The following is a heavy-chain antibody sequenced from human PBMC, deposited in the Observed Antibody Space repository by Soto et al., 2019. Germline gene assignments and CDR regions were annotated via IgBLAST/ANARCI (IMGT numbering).Heavy chain of an antibody. CDR3: AKCHIVVVAAIDY. V-gene: IGHV3-23*01. CDR2: ISGSGGST. D-gene: IGHD2-15*01. J-gene: IGHJ4*02. Sequence: LRLSCAASGFTFSSYAMSWVRQAPGKGLEWVSAISGSGGSTYYADSVKGRFTISRDNSKNTLYLQMNSLRAEDTAVYYCAKCHIVVVAAIDYWGQGTLVTVSS. CDR1: GFTFSSYA.